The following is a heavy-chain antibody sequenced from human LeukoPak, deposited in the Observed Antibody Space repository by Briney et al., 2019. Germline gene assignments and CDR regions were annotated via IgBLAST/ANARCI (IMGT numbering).Heavy chain of an antibody. V-gene: IGHV3-9*01. CDR1: GFTFDDYA. J-gene: IGHJ6*03. D-gene: IGHD5-18*01. Sequence: GRSLRLSCAASGFTFDDYAMHWVRQAPGKGLEWVSGISWNSGSIGYADSVKGRFTISRDNAKNSLYLQMNSLRAEDTAVYYCARVSGYNSYGTYYYYYYMDVWGKGTTVTVSS. CDR2: ISWNSGSI. CDR3: ARVSGYNSYGTYYYYYYMDV.